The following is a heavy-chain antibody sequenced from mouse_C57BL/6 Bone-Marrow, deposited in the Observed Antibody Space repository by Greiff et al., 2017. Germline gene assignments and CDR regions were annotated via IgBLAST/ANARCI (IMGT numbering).Heavy chain of an antibody. J-gene: IGHJ3*01. Sequence: VQLQQSGGGLVKPGGSLKLSCAASGFTFSSYAMSWVRQTPEKRLEWVATIRDGGSYTYYPDNVKGRFTSSRDNAKNNLYLQMSHLKSEDTAMYYCARDRGNYYGSSSAWFAYWGQGTLVTVSA. D-gene: IGHD1-1*01. V-gene: IGHV5-4*01. CDR3: ARDRGNYYGSSSAWFAY. CDR2: IRDGGSYT. CDR1: GFTFSSYA.